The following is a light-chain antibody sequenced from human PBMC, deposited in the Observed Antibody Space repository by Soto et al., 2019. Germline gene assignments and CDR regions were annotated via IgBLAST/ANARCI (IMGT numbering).Light chain of an antibody. J-gene: IGKJ1*01. V-gene: IGKV3-15*01. CDR1: HSVNSH. Sequence: MMMTQSPATLSVSPWERVTLSCGTSHSVNSHVAWYQQKPGQAPRLLLYGASTRAGGVPARFSGGGSGTEFTLTITSLQSEDFAVYYCQQYNNWPRTFGQGTKVDIK. CDR2: GAS. CDR3: QQYNNWPRT.